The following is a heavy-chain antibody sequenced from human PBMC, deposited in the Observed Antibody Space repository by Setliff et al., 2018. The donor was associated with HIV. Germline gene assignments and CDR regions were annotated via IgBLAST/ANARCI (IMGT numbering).Heavy chain of an antibody. CDR3: ARAALTSVTTGFLDWYFDL. V-gene: IGHV4-31*03. CDR2: IYYSGST. CDR1: GASISSGGYY. Sequence: LSLTCTVSGASISSGGYYWSWIRQHPGKGLEWIAYIYYSGSTYYNPSLKSRVTISVDTSKNHFSLKLSSVTAADTAVYYCARAALTSVTTGFLDWYFDLWGRGTLVTVSS. J-gene: IGHJ2*01. D-gene: IGHD4-17*01.